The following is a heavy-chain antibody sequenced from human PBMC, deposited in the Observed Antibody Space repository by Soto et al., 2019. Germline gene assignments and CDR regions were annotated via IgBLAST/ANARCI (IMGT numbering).Heavy chain of an antibody. CDR3: AREGLYGIIQENTFDI. CDR2: MNPNSGNT. Sequence: QVQLVQSGAEVKRSGASVSISCKASGYTFNRQDITWVRQATGQWPEWIRWMNPNSGNTGYAQKFQGRVNMTRDSFITTAYMDLSSLTSEDTAIYYCAREGLYGIIQENTFDIWGQGTMV. V-gene: IGHV1-8*01. D-gene: IGHD3-10*01. CDR1: GYTFNRQD. J-gene: IGHJ3*02.